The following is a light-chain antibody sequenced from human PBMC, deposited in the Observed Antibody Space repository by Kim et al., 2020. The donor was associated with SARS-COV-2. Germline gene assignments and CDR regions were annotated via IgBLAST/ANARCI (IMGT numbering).Light chain of an antibody. J-gene: IGKJ2*03. V-gene: IGKV3-20*01. Sequence: PGERATHSCRASQSVSSSYLAWYQQKPGQAPRLLIYGASSRATGIPDRFSGSGSGTDFTLTISRLEPEDFAVYYCQQYGSSPPMYSFGQGTKLEI. CDR3: QQYGSSPPMYS. CDR1: QSVSSSY. CDR2: GAS.